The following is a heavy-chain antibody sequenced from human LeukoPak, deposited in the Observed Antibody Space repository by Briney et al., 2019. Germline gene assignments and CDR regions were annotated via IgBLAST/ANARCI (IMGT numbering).Heavy chain of an antibody. V-gene: IGHV4-39*01. CDR3: AKAGVLYSYSSGLYAFDF. Sequence: SETLSLTCTVSGGSISSASYFWGWIRQPPGKGLEWIGTIYYSGSTNYNASLKSRVTMSGDPSRSQFSLRLSSVNAADTAVYYCAKAGVLYSYSSGLYAFDFWGRGTMVTVSS. CDR1: GGSISSASYF. CDR2: IYYSGST. J-gene: IGHJ3*01. D-gene: IGHD3-22*01.